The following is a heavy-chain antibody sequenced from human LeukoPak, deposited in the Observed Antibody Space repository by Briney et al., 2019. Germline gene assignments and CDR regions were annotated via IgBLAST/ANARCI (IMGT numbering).Heavy chain of an antibody. V-gene: IGHV3-33*01. CDR2: IWYDGSNK. J-gene: IGHJ6*03. CDR3: ARADVRSNYYYYMDV. Sequence: GGSLRLSCAASGFTFSSYGMHWVRQAPGKGLERVAVIWYDGSNKYYADSVNGRFTISRDNSKNTLDLQMNSLRAEDTAVYYCARADVRSNYYYYMDVWGKGTTVTVSS. D-gene: IGHD6-6*01. CDR1: GFTFSSYG.